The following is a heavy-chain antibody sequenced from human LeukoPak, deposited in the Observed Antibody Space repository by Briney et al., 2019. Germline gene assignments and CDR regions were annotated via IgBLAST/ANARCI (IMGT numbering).Heavy chain of an antibody. CDR2: ISGSGGST. CDR1: GFTFSSGFTFSSYT. Sequence: PGGSLRLSCAASGFTFSSGFTFSSYTMNWVRQAPGKGLEWVSAISGSGGSTYYADSVKGRFTISRDNSKNTLYLQMNSLRAEDTAVYYCARSNYGGGGYYFDYWGQGTLVTVSS. J-gene: IGHJ4*02. V-gene: IGHV3-23*01. D-gene: IGHD4-11*01. CDR3: ARSNYGGGGYYFDY.